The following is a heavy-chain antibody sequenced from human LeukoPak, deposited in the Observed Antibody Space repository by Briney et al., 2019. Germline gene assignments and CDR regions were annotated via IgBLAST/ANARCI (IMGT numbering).Heavy chain of an antibody. CDR1: GGSISSGSYY. CDR2: IYTSGST. J-gene: IGHJ3*02. CDR3: ARERNSGSYNDAFDI. V-gene: IGHV4-61*02. D-gene: IGHD1-26*01. Sequence: SETLSLTCTVSGGSISSGSYYWSWIRQPAGKGLEWIGRIYTSGSTNYNPSLKSRVTISVDTSKNQFSLKLSSVTAADTAVYYCARERNSGSYNDAFDIWGQGTMVTVSS.